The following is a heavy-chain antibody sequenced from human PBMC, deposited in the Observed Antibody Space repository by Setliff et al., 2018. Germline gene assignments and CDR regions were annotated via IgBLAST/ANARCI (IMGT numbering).Heavy chain of an antibody. J-gene: IGHJ3*02. V-gene: IGHV3-15*01. D-gene: IGHD6-6*01. CDR2: IKSKPDGETT. CDR3: TTARVAPRRDALDI. Sequence: PGGSLRLSCAASGFTFSDAWMTWVRQAPGKGLEWVGRIKSKPDGETTVYAAPVKGRFAISRDDSKNTLYLQINSLKAEDTAVYYCTTARVAPRRDALDIWGQGTMVTVS. CDR1: GFTFSDAW.